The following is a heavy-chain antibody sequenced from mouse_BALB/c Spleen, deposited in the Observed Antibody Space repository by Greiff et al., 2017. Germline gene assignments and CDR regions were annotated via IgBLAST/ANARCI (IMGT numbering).Heavy chain of an antibody. Sequence: EVMLVESGGGLVKPGGSLKLSCAASGFTFSSYAMSWVRQSPEKRLEWVAEISSGGSYTYYPDTVTGRFTISRDNAKNTLYLEMSSLRSEDTAMYYCARSTVVAGDAMDYWGQGTSVTVSS. CDR2: ISSGGSYT. CDR1: GFTFSSYA. J-gene: IGHJ4*01. CDR3: ARSTVVAGDAMDY. D-gene: IGHD1-1*01. V-gene: IGHV5-9-4*01.